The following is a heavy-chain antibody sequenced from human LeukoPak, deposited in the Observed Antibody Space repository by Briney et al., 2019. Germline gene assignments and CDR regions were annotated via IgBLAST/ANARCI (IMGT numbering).Heavy chain of an antibody. CDR3: ARDYYYDSSGYVDN. J-gene: IGHJ4*02. CDR1: GYTFTSYG. D-gene: IGHD3-22*01. V-gene: IGHV1-18*01. CDR2: ISAYNGNT. Sequence: EASVRVSCKASGYTFTSYGISWVRQAPGQGLEWMGWISAYNGNTNYAQRLQGRVTMTTDTSTSAAYMELRSLRSDDTAVYYCARDYYYDSSGYVDNWGQGTLVTVSS.